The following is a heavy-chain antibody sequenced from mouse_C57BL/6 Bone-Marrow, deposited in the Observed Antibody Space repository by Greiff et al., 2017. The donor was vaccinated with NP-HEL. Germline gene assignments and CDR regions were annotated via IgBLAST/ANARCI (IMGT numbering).Heavy chain of an antibody. V-gene: IGHV1-85*01. Sequence: VQLQQSGPELVKPGASVKLSCKASGYTFTSYDINWVKQRPGQGLEWIGWIYPRDGSTKYNEKFKGKATLTVDTSSSTAYMDLHSLTSEDSTVYFCASQTPITTVVAPFDYWGQGTTLTVSS. CDR1: GYTFTSYD. D-gene: IGHD1-1*01. CDR3: ASQTPITTVVAPFDY. J-gene: IGHJ2*01. CDR2: IYPRDGST.